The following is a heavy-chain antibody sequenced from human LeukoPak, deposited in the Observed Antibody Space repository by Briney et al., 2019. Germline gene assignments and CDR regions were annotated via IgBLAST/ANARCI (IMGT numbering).Heavy chain of an antibody. CDR3: ARVVVVAAKANWFDP. D-gene: IGHD2-15*01. Sequence: SETLSLTCTVSGGSITSSSYYWGWIRQPPGKGLEWIGSIYYSGSTYYNPSLKSRVTISVDTSKNQFSLKLSSVTAADTAVYYCARVVVVAAKANWFDPWGQGTLVTVSS. J-gene: IGHJ5*02. CDR1: GGSITSSSYY. CDR2: IYYSGST. V-gene: IGHV4-39*07.